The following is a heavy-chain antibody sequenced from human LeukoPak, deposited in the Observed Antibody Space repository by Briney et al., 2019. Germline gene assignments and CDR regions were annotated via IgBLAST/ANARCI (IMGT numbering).Heavy chain of an antibody. D-gene: IGHD6-13*01. CDR1: GGSLSGYY. Sequence: PSETLSLTCAVSGGSLSGYYWESVRQTPGKGLESIGETNHSGSTNYNTSLKSQVTISVDTSQKQFALSLRSVTAADTAVYYCARGRYLTTRGGAAAGFLDYWGQGSLVTVST. J-gene: IGHJ4*02. CDR3: ARGRYLTTRGGAAAGFLDY. CDR2: TNHSGST. V-gene: IGHV4-34*01.